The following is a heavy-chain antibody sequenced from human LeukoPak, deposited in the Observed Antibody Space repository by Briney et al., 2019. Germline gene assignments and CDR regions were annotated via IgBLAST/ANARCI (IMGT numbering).Heavy chain of an antibody. Sequence: GASVKVSCKASGYTFTVYYMHWVRQAPGQGLEWMGWINPNSGGTNYAQKFQGWVTMTRDTSISTAYMELSRLRSDDTAVYYCARDTGSGWPMINYWGQGTLVTVSS. V-gene: IGHV1-2*04. D-gene: IGHD6-19*01. CDR1: GYTFTVYY. J-gene: IGHJ4*02. CDR2: INPNSGGT. CDR3: ARDTGSGWPMINY.